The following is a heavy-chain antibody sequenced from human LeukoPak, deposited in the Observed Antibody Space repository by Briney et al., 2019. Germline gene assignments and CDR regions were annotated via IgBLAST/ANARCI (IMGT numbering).Heavy chain of an antibody. CDR2: IYYSGST. J-gene: IGHJ4*02. Sequence: SETLSLTCTVSGGSISSGAYPWSWIRQHPGEGLEWIGYIYYSGSTYYNPSLKSRVSISVDTSKNQFSLKLSSVTAADTAVYYCARGQGYYGPGYFDYWGQGTLVTVSS. CDR3: ARGQGYYGPGYFDY. V-gene: IGHV4-31*03. D-gene: IGHD3-10*01. CDR1: GGSISSGAYP.